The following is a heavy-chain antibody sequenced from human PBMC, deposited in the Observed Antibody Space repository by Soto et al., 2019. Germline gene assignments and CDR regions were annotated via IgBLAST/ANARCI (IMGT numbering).Heavy chain of an antibody. J-gene: IGHJ4*02. CDR3: AHIIEYSGYDYDYFDY. CDR1: GFSLSTSGVG. V-gene: IGHV2-5*02. CDR2: IYWDDDK. D-gene: IGHD5-12*01. Sequence: QITLKESGPTLVKPTQTLTLTCTFSGFSLSTSGVGVGWIRQPPGKALEWLALIYWDDDKRYSPSLKSRLTITNDTSKNQVVLTMTNMDPVDTATYYCAHIIEYSGYDYDYFDYWGQGTLVTVSS.